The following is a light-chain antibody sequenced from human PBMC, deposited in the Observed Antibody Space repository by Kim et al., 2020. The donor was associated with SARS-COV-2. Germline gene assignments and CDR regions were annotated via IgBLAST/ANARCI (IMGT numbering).Light chain of an antibody. V-gene: IGKV3-15*01. CDR3: QHYHGWYPYT. Sequence: TVMTQSQATLSVSPWDRATLTCRASQSVSSNLAWYQQEPGQPPRLLLYGSFTRATDIPVRFSGSGSGTEFTLTISSLQSEDFAVYYCQHYHGWYPYTGRQGTEVKI. CDR2: GSF. CDR1: QSVSSN. J-gene: IGKJ2*01.